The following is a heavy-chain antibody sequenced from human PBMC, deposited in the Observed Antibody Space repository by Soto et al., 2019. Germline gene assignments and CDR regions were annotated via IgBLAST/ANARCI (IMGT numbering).Heavy chain of an antibody. J-gene: IGHJ4*02. V-gene: IGHV4-4*02. CDR3: ARLVYDTRLNYMYFDF. D-gene: IGHD3-10*01. CDR1: GVSLTSGNW. Sequence: PSETLSLTCAVSGVSLTSGNWWTWVRQSPQRGLEYIGEIFHDGTANYYPSFERRVAMSVDTSRNQFSLKLTSVTAADTAVYFCARLVYDTRLNYMYFDFWGQGTRATVPQ. CDR2: IFHDGTA.